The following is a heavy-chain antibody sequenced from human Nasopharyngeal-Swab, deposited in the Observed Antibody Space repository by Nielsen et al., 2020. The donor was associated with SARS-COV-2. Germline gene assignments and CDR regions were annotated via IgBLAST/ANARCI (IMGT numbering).Heavy chain of an antibody. J-gene: IGHJ4*02. CDR2: IKQDGSDK. CDR3: AGGTGWVFNC. Sequence: GESLKISCAASGFTFSTYWMNWVRQTRGKGLEWVANIKQDGSDKRYVDSVKGRFTISRDNAKNSLYLQMNSLRAEDTAVYYCAGGTGWVFNCWGQGTLVTVSS. D-gene: IGHD2-8*02. V-gene: IGHV3-7*01. CDR1: GFTFSTYW.